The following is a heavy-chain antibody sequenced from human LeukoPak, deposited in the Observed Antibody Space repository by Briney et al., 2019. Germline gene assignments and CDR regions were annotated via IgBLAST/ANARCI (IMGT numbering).Heavy chain of an antibody. V-gene: IGHV4-4*07. CDR1: GGSISSYY. Sequence: PSETLSLTCTVSGGSISSYYWSWIRQPAGKGLEWIGRIYTSGSTNYNPSLKSRVTMSVDTSKNQFSLKLSSVTAADTAVYYCARMGYCSSTSCPKSSPYYYYYMDVWRKGTTVTVSS. J-gene: IGHJ6*03. CDR2: IYTSGST. CDR3: ARMGYCSSTSCPKSSPYYYYYMDV. D-gene: IGHD2-2*01.